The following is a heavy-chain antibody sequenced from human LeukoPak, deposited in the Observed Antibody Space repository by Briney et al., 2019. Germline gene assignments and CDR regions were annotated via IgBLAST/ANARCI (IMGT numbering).Heavy chain of an antibody. CDR3: ARGAGHNYPYYFDY. CDR2: IYGGGNI. Sequence: PGGSLRLSCAASGFTVSSNYMNWVRQAPGKGLEWVSVIYGGGNIYYADSVKGRSTISRDNSKNTLYLQMNSLRAEDTAVYYCARGAGHNYPYYFDYWGQGTLVTVSS. J-gene: IGHJ4*02. D-gene: IGHD5-24*01. V-gene: IGHV3-53*01. CDR1: GFTVSSNY.